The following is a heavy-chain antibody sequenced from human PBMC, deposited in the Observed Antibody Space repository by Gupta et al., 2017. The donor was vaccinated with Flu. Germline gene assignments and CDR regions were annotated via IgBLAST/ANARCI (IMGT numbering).Heavy chain of an antibody. CDR1: GYTFTGYY. Sequence: QVQLVQSGAEVKKPGASVKVSCRASGYTFTGYYLHWVRKAPGQGLEWMGRINPNSGGTIYAQKFQGRVTMTRDTSISTADLEVSRLTSDDTAVYYCARDLDTCSLGFLNYWGQGTLVTVS. V-gene: IGHV1-2*06. CDR2: INPNSGGT. J-gene: IGHJ4*02. CDR3: ARDLDTCSLGFLNY. D-gene: IGHD3-3*01.